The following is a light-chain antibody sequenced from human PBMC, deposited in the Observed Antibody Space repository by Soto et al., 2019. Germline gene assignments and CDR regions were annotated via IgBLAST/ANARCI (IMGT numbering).Light chain of an antibody. CDR1: QSVINSY. CDR3: QQYDAWPLT. V-gene: IGKV3-20*01. J-gene: IGKJ4*01. CDR2: GAY. Sequence: EVVLTQSPGTLSLSSGERATLSCRASQSVINSYLAWYQQKPGQAPRLLLYGAYNRATGIPDRFSGSGSGTEFTLTINSLQSEDFAVYYCQQYDAWPLTFGGGTKVDIK.